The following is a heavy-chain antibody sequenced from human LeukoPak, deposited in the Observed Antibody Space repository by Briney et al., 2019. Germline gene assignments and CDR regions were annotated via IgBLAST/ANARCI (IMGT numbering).Heavy chain of an antibody. Sequence: SVKVSCKASGGTFSSYAISWVRQAPGQGLEWMGRIIPILGIANYAQKFQGRVTITADKSTSTAYMELSSLRSEDTAVYYCARHTAMALLFDYWGQGTLVTVSS. CDR2: IIPILGIA. CDR3: ARHTAMALLFDY. V-gene: IGHV1-69*04. D-gene: IGHD5-18*01. J-gene: IGHJ4*02. CDR1: GGTFSSYA.